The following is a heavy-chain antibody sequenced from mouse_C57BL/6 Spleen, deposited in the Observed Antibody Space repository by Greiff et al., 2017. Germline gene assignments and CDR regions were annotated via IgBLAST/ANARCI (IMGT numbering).Heavy chain of an antibody. V-gene: IGHV1-69*01. CDR1: GYTFPSYW. CDR2: IDPSDSYT. D-gene: IGHD3-2*02. J-gene: IGHJ2*01. CDR3: ARWGDSSGSYFDY. Sequence: QVQLQQPGAELVMPGASVKLSCKASGYTFPSYWMHWVKQRPGQGLEWIGEIDPSDSYTNYNQQFKGKSTVTVDKSSSTAYMQLSSLTSEDSAVYYCARWGDSSGSYFDYWGQGTTLTGSS.